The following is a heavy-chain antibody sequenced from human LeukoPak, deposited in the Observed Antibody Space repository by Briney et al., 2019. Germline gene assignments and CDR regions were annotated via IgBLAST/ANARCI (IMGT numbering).Heavy chain of an antibody. D-gene: IGHD6-19*01. J-gene: IGHJ4*02. Sequence: GASVKVSCKASGYTFTGYLVHWVRQAPGQGLEWMGWIHPNSGGTNFGQKFQGRVTMTRDTSISTAYMELNSLRSDDTAVYYCAREGGMAVAAYFDYWGQGTLVTVSS. V-gene: IGHV1-2*02. CDR3: AREGGMAVAAYFDY. CDR1: GYTFTGYL. CDR2: IHPNSGGT.